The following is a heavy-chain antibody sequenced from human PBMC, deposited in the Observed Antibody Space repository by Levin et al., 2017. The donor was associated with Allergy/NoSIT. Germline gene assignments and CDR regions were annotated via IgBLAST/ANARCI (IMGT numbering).Heavy chain of an antibody. CDR3: ARMDSLRWDAFDI. V-gene: IGHV2-70*01. D-gene: IGHD4-23*01. J-gene: IGHJ3*02. Sequence: TLSLTCTFSGFSLSTSGMCVSWIRQPPGKALEWLALIDWDDDKYYSTSLKTRLTISKDTSKNQVVLTMTNMDPVDTATYYCARMDSLRWDAFDIWGQGTMVTVSS. CDR2: IDWDDDK. CDR1: GFSLSTSGMC.